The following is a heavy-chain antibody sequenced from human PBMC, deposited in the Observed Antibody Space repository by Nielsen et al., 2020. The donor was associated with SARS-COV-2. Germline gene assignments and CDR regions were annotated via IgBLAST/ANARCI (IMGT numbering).Heavy chain of an antibody. V-gene: IGHV3-33*01. Sequence: GESLKISCAASGFTFSSYGMHWVRQAPGKGLEWVAVIWYDGSNKYYADSVKGRFTISRDNSKNTLYLQMNSLRAEDTAVYYCARGGSGSYFVDPVDWFDPWGQGTLVTVSS. CDR1: GFTFSSYG. J-gene: IGHJ5*02. D-gene: IGHD1-26*01. CDR3: ARGGSGSYFVDPVDWFDP. CDR2: IWYDGSNK.